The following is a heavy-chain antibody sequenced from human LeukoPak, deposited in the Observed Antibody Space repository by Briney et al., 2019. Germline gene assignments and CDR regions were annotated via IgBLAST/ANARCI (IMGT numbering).Heavy chain of an antibody. CDR1: GGSISSYY. D-gene: IGHD1-7*01. CDR3: TRARWNYLVGPDY. Sequence: LSLTCTVSGGSISSYYWSWFRQAPGKGLEWVGVIRSKAYGGTTEYAASVKGRFTISRDDSKSIAYLQMNSLKTEDTAVYYCTRARWNYLVGPDYWGQGTQVTVSS. J-gene: IGHJ4*02. V-gene: IGHV3-49*03. CDR2: IRSKAYGGTT.